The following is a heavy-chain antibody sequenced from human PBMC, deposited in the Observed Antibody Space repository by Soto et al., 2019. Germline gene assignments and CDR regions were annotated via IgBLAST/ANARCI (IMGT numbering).Heavy chain of an antibody. D-gene: IGHD2-2*02. CDR2: IYYSGST. V-gene: IGHV4-39*01. J-gene: IGHJ5*02. Sequence: SETLSLTCTVSGGSISSSSYYWGWIRQPPGKGLEWIGSIYYSGSTYYRPSLKSRVTISVDTSKNQFSLKLSSVTAADTAVYYCARQVPAAIRLGWFDPWGEGTLVTVSS. CDR3: ARQVPAAIRLGWFDP. CDR1: GGSISSSSYY.